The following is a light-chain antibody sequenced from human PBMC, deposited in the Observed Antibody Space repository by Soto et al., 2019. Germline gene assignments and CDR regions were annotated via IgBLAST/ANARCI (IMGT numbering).Light chain of an antibody. CDR2: GAS. V-gene: IGKV3-15*01. CDR3: QQYHNWPPLT. Sequence: EIVVTQSPVHVPGSLGKGRTSAWRGSQSVRDNLAWYQQKPGQAPRLLIYGASTRATGIPARFIGSGSGTQFTLTIRSLQSEDFAVYYCQQYHNWPPLTVGGGTTGDIK. CDR1: QSVRDN. J-gene: IGKJ4*01.